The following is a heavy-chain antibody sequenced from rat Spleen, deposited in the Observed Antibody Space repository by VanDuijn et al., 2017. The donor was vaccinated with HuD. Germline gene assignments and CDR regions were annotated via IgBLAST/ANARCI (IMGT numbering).Heavy chain of an antibody. J-gene: IGHJ2*01. Sequence: EVQLVESGGGLVQPGRSLTLFCAASGFTLRNYGMAWVRQTPTKGLEWVASISSGGGGTYYADSVEGRFTISRDNAKSTLYLQMDSLRSEDTATYYCVRHGYTRYYFDYWGQGVMVTVSS. CDR1: GFTLRNYG. CDR2: ISSGGGGT. CDR3: VRHGYTRYYFDY. D-gene: IGHD1-9*01. V-gene: IGHV5S13*01.